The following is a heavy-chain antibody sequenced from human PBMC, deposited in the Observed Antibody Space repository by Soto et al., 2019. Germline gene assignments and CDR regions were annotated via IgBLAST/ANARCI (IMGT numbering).Heavy chain of an antibody. Sequence: GGSLRLSCAASGFTFDDYSMHWVRQAPGKGLEWVSGISWNSGSIGYADSVKGRFTISRDNAKNSLYLQMNSLRAEDTALYYCAKDFYGDPRTAFDYWGQGTLVTVSS. CDR2: ISWNSGSI. CDR1: GFTFDDYS. D-gene: IGHD4-17*01. CDR3: AKDFYGDPRTAFDY. J-gene: IGHJ4*02. V-gene: IGHV3-9*01.